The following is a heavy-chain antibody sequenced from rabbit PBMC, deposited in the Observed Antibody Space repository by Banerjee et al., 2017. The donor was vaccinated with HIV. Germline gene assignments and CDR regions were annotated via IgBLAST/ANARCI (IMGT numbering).Heavy chain of an antibody. CDR2: INAVTGKA. CDR3: ARVSGYDDYGDYFGWLDL. V-gene: IGHV1S45*01. D-gene: IGHD2-1*01. CDR1: GFSFSNKAV. Sequence: QEQLVESGGGLVKPEGTLKLSCTASGFSFSNKAVMCWVRQAPGKGLEWIACINAVTGKAVYASWAKGRFTFSKTSSTTVTLQVTSLSVADTATYFCARVSGYDDYGDYFGWLDLWGPGTLVTVS. J-gene: IGHJ5*01.